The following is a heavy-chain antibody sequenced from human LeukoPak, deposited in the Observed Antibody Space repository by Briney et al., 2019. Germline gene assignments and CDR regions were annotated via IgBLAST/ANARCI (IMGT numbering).Heavy chain of an antibody. CDR1: GYTFTSYD. Sequence: ASVTVSCKASGYTFTSYDINWVRQATGQGLEWMGWMNPNSGNTGYAQKFQGRVTMTRNTSISTAYMELSSLRSEDTAVYYCARGTIWSGYPPHYMDVWGKGTTVTVSS. CDR2: MNPNSGNT. CDR3: ARGTIWSGYPPHYMDV. D-gene: IGHD3-3*01. V-gene: IGHV1-8*01. J-gene: IGHJ6*03.